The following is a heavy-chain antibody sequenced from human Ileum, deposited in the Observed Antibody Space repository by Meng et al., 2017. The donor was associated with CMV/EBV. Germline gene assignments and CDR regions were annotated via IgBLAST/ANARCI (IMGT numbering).Heavy chain of an antibody. D-gene: IGHD3-10*01. CDR2: IYTGGPT. J-gene: IGHJ4*02. Sequence: QADLRESGPGLVKPSGTLSLTCTVSSASISPYYWNWIRQPAGKGLEWIGRIYTGGPTDYNPSLKSRVTMSVDTSKNQFFLNLSSVTAADTAVYYCARGQTVRGFEYWGLGILVTVSS. CDR3: ARGQTVRGFEY. CDR1: SASISPYY. V-gene: IGHV4-4*07.